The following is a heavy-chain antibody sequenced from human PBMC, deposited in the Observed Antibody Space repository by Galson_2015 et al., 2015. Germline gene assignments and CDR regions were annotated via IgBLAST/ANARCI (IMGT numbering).Heavy chain of an antibody. CDR3: ARDRSVHSSGWHEDFQH. D-gene: IGHD6-19*01. CDR2: MNSDGSSI. Sequence: AASGFTFSSYWMHWVRQAPGKGLMWVSRMNSDGSSISYADSVKGRFTISRDNAKNTLCMQMNSLRAEDTAVYYCARDRSVHSSGWHEDFQHWGQGTLVTVSS. V-gene: IGHV3-74*01. J-gene: IGHJ1*01. CDR1: GFTFSSYW.